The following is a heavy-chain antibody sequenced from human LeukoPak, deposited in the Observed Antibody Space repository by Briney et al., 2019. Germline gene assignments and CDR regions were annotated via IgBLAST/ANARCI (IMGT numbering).Heavy chain of an antibody. V-gene: IGHV4-30-4*08. J-gene: IGHJ2*01. CDR1: GGSISSGGYY. CDR2: IYYSGST. D-gene: IGHD4/OR15-4a*01. Sequence: SSQTLSLTCTVSGGSISSGGYYWSWIRQPPGKGLEWIGYIYYSGSTYYNPSLKSRVTISVDTSKNQFSLKLSSVTAADTAVYYCAAGLGGNYNWYFDLWGRGTLVTVSS. CDR3: AAGLGGNYNWYFDL.